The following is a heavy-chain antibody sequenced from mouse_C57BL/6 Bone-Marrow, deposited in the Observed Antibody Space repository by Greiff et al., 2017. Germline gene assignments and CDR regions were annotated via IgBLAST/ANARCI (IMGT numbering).Heavy chain of an antibody. CDR3: AREGLGRYYFDY. D-gene: IGHD4-1*01. CDR1: GYTFTSYG. CDR2: IYPRSGNT. V-gene: IGHV1-81*01. J-gene: IGHJ2*01. Sequence: VQLQESGAELARPGASVKLSCKASGYTFTSYGISWVKQRPGQGLEWIGEIYPRSGNTYYNEKFKGKATLTADKSSSTAYMELRSLTSEDSAVYVCAREGLGRYYFDYWGQGTTLTVSS.